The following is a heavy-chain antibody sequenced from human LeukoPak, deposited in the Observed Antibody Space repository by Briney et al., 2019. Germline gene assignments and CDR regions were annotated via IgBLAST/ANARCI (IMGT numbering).Heavy chain of an antibody. Sequence: SKTLSLTCAVYGGSFSGYYWSWIRQPPGKGLEWIGEINHSGSTNYNPSLKSRVTISVDTSKNQFSLKLSSVTAADTAVYYCAGSIPGTLEYFESWGQGILVTVSS. J-gene: IGHJ4*02. CDR2: INHSGST. V-gene: IGHV4-34*01. CDR1: GGSFSGYY. D-gene: IGHD1-14*01. CDR3: AGSIPGTLEYFES.